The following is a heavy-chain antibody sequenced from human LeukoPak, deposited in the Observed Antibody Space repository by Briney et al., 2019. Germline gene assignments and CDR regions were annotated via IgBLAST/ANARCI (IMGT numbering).Heavy chain of an antibody. D-gene: IGHD2-2*01. CDR3: ATIYCSSTSCP. Sequence: ASVKVSCKASGYTFTSYGISWVRQAPGQGLEWMGWISAYNGNTNYAQKLQGRVTMTTDTSTSTAYMELSSLRSEDTAVYYCATIYCSSTSCPWGQGTLVTVSS. CDR2: ISAYNGNT. J-gene: IGHJ5*02. CDR1: GYTFTSYG. V-gene: IGHV1-18*01.